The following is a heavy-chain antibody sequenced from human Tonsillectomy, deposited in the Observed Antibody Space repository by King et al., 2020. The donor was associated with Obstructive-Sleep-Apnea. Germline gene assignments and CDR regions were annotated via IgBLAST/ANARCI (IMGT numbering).Heavy chain of an antibody. CDR1: EFTFSVYG. Sequence: VQLVESGGGVVQPGRSLRLSCAASEFTFSVYGMHWVRQAPGKGLEWVALISYDGSNKYYADSVKGRFTISRDNSKNTLYLQMNSLREEDTAMYYCAKVRWLRLEWEAFDIWGQGTVVSVSS. CDR3: AKVRWLRLEWEAFDI. J-gene: IGHJ3*02. D-gene: IGHD5-12*01. V-gene: IGHV3-30*18. CDR2: ISYDGSNK.